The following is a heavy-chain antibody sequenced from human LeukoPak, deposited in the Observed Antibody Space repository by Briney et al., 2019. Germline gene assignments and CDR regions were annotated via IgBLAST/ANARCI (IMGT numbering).Heavy chain of an antibody. CDR1: GFAFSHYG. D-gene: IGHD1-1*01. CDR2: IAASSIYK. V-gene: IGHV3-30*02. J-gene: IGHJ4*02. Sequence: GGSLRLSCAASGFAFSHYGMNWGRQAPGKGLEWVACIAASSIYKDYADSVKGRFTISRDKSSNTLYLQMNSLRGEDTAVYYCADPPYNWKALFGDYWGQGTLISVAS. CDR3: ADPPYNWKALFGDY.